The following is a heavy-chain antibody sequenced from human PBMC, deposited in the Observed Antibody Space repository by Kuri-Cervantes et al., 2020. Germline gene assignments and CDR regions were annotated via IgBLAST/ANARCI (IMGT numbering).Heavy chain of an antibody. CDR3: STTPTCNIAVAGTHYYYYMDV. D-gene: IGHD6-19*01. V-gene: IGHV4-61*05. CDR1: GYSISSGYY. Sequence: SETLSLTCAVSGYSISSGYYWSWIRQPPGKGLEYIGYIYYSGCTNYNPSLKSRVTISVDKSKNQFSLKLSSVTAADTAVYYCSTTPTCNIAVAGTHYYYYMDVWGKGTTVTVSS. CDR2: IYYSGCT. J-gene: IGHJ6*03.